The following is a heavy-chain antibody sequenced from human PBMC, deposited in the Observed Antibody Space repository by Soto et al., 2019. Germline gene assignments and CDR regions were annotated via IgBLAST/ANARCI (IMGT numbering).Heavy chain of an antibody. CDR2: ISAYNGNT. Sequence: WVRQAPGQGLEWMGWISAYNGNTNYAQKLQGRVTMTTDTSTSTAYMELRSLRSDDTAVYYCAIVPEGSDYWGQGTLVTVSS. J-gene: IGHJ4*02. CDR3: AIVPEGSDY. V-gene: IGHV1-18*01.